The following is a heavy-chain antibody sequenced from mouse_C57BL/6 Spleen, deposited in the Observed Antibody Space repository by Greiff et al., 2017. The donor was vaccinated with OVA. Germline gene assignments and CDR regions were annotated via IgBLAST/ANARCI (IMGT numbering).Heavy chain of an antibody. V-gene: IGHV3-6*01. J-gene: IGHJ3*01. CDR1: GYSITSGYY. CDR3: AREVPRAWFAY. Sequence: ESGPGLVKPSQSLSLTCSVTGYSITSGYYWNWIRQFPGNKLEWMGYISYDGSNNYNPSLKNRISITRDTSKNQSFLKLNSVTTEDTATYYCAREVPRAWFAYWGQGTLVTVSA. CDR2: ISYDGSN.